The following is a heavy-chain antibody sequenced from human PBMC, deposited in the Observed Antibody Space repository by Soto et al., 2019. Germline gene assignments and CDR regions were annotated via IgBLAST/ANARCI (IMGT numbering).Heavy chain of an antibody. V-gene: IGHV4-39*01. CDR1: GGSISSSSYY. CDR2: IYYSGST. CDR3: ARSGQLGRPYYYYGMDV. Sequence: QLQLQESGPGLVKPSETLSLTCTVSGGSISSSSYYWGWIRQPPGKGLEWIGSIYYSGSTYYNPSLKSRVTISVDTSKNQFSLKLSSVTAADTAVYYCARSGQLGRPYYYYGMDVWGQGTTVTVSS. D-gene: IGHD6-6*01. J-gene: IGHJ6*02.